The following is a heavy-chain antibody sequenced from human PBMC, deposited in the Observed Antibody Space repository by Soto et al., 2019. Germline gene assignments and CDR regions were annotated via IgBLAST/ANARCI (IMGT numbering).Heavy chain of an antibody. Sequence: QLQVQESGPGLVKPSETLSLICSVSSGSIFSSDYYWGWIRQAPGKGLEWIGSISYTGSTLHNPSLRSRVTISVDTPKSQFALKLTSVTATDTAMYCCTRLVVVATSGYVGFDHWGQGTLVTVSS. V-gene: IGHV4-39*01. J-gene: IGHJ4*02. CDR3: TRLVVVATSGYVGFDH. CDR1: SGSIFSSDYY. D-gene: IGHD2-15*01. CDR2: ISYTGST.